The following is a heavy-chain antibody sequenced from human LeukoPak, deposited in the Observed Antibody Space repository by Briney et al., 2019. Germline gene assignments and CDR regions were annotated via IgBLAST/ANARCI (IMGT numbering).Heavy chain of an antibody. Sequence: PSETLSLTCTVSGGSISSSSYYWGWIRQPPGKGLEWIGSIYYSGSTYYNPSLKSRVSLSVDTSKNQFSLKLSSVTAADTAVYYCARRVGYFDYWGQGTLVTVSS. CDR1: GGSISSSSYY. J-gene: IGHJ4*02. D-gene: IGHD2-15*01. CDR2: IYYSGST. V-gene: IGHV4-39*01. CDR3: ARRVGYFDY.